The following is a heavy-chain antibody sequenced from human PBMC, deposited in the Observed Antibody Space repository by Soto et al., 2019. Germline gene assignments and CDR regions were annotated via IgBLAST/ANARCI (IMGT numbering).Heavy chain of an antibody. CDR3: AAVKGPYDSSGYYPATFDY. D-gene: IGHD3-22*01. CDR1: GFTFSSYG. J-gene: IGHJ4*02. CDR2: ISSDGSNK. Sequence: QVQLVESGGGVVQPGRSLRLSCAASGFTFSSYGMHWVRPAPGKGLGWVAVISSDGSNKYYADSVKARFTISRDTSKNTLYLQMNSLRAEDTAVYYCAAVKGPYDSSGYYPATFDYWGQGTLVTVSS. V-gene: IGHV3-30*03.